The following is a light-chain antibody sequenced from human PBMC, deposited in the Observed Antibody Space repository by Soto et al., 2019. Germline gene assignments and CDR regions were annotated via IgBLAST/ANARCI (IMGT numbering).Light chain of an antibody. V-gene: IGKV1-39*01. Sequence: DIQMTQSPSCLSASVGDRVTITCRASQSISHYLNWYQQKPGKAPKLLIYAASVLQSGVPSRFSGSGSGTDFTLTISSLQPEDFATYYCQQSYSTLFTFGPGTKLDIK. CDR2: AAS. CDR3: QQSYSTLFT. CDR1: QSISHY. J-gene: IGKJ3*01.